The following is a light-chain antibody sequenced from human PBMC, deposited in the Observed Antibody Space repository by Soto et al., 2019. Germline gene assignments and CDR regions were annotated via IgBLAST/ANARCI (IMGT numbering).Light chain of an antibody. Sequence: EIVLTQSPGTLSLSPGERATLSCRASQSVSSSYLAWYQHKPGQAPRLLIYGASSRATGIPDRVSGSGSGTDFTLTISRLEPEDFAVYYCQQYGGSPRTFGGGTKVEIK. CDR3: QQYGGSPRT. CDR2: GAS. CDR1: QSVSSSY. V-gene: IGKV3-20*01. J-gene: IGKJ4*01.